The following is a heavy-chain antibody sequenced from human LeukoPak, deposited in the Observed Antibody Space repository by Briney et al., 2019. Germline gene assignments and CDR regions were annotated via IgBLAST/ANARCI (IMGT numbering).Heavy chain of an antibody. D-gene: IGHD3-10*01. CDR1: GFTFSSYS. V-gene: IGHV3-30*02. CDR3: AKDFLLWFGELHHWFDP. CDR2: IRYDGSNK. Sequence: SGGSLRLSCAASGFTFSSYSMNWVRQAPGKGLEWVAFIRYDGSNKYYADSVKGRFTISRDNSKNTLYLQMNSLRAEDTAVYYCAKDFLLWFGELHHWFDPWGQGTLVTVSS. J-gene: IGHJ5*02.